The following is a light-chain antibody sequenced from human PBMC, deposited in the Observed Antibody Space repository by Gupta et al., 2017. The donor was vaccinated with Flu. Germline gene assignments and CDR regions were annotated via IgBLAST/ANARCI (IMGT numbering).Light chain of an antibody. CDR3: QQSYSIPWT. V-gene: IGKV1-39*01. CDR2: SAS. J-gene: IGKJ1*01. Sequence: GERVTITCRASQRISRYLNWYQQKPGKAPKLLIYSASSLQSGGPSRFSGSGSGTDFSLIISSLQPEDFATYYCQQSYSIPWTFGQGTKVEIK. CDR1: QRISRY.